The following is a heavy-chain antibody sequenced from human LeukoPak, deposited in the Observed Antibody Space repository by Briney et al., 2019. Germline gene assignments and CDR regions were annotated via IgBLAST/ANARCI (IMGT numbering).Heavy chain of an antibody. V-gene: IGHV3-23*01. J-gene: IGHJ6*03. D-gene: IGHD6-19*01. CDR2: ISGSGGST. CDR1: GFTFSSYA. Sequence: GGSLRLSCAASGFTFSSYAMSWVRQAPGKGLEWVSAISGSGGSTYYADSVKGRFTISRDNSKNTLYLQMNSLRAEDTAVYYCAKGGSSGWGTYYYYYMDVWGKGTTVTVSS. CDR3: AKGGSSGWGTYYYYYMDV.